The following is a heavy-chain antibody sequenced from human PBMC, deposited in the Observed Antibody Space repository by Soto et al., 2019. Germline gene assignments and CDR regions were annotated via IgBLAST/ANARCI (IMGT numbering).Heavy chain of an antibody. CDR2: IIGSGSST. V-gene: IGHV3-23*01. D-gene: IGHD6-19*01. Sequence: PGGSLRLSCAASGFTFSGYAMSWVRQAPGKGLEWVSAIIGSGSSTYYADSVKGRFTISRDNSKNTLFLQMSSLRVEDTAVYYCAKENGGFNRGWYTVDSGQGTLVTVSS. CDR1: GFTFSGYA. CDR3: AKENGGFNRGWYTVD. J-gene: IGHJ4*02.